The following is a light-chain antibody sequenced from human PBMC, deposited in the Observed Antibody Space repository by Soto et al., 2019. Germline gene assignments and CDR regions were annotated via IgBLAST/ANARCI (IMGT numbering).Light chain of an antibody. Sequence: DIQMTQSPSTLSGSVGDRVTITCRASQTISSWLAWYQQKPGKAPKRLIYSASSLQSGVPSRFSGSGSGTEFTLTISSLQPEDFATYYCQQLHDYPITFGQGTRLEIK. CDR2: SAS. V-gene: IGKV1-5*01. CDR3: QQLHDYPIT. J-gene: IGKJ5*01. CDR1: QTISSW.